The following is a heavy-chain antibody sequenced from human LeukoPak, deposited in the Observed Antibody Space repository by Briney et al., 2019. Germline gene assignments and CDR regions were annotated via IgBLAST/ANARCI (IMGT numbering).Heavy chain of an antibody. CDR1: GYTFTGYY. V-gene: IGHV1-2*02. Sequence: ASVKVSCKASGYTFTGYYVHWVRQAPGQGLEWMGWINPNSGGTNYAQKFQGRVTMTRDTSISTAYMELSRLRSDDTAVYYCAISDYGGKSPPLDYWGQGTLVTVSS. J-gene: IGHJ4*02. CDR2: INPNSGGT. CDR3: AISDYGGKSPPLDY. D-gene: IGHD4-23*01.